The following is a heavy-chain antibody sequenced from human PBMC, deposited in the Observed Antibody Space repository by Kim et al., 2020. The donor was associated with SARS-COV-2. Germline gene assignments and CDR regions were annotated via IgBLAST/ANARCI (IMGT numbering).Heavy chain of an antibody. Sequence: AQKFQGRVTMTRDTSTSTVYMELSSLRSEDTAVYYCASRTVLLWFYAFDIWGQGTMVTVSS. CDR3: ASRTVLLWFYAFDI. V-gene: IGHV1-46*01. J-gene: IGHJ3*02. D-gene: IGHD3-10*01.